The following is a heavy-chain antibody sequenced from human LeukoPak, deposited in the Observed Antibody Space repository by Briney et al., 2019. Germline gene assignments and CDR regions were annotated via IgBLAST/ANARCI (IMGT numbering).Heavy chain of an antibody. D-gene: IGHD5-12*01. V-gene: IGHV3-21*05. Sequence: PGGSLRLSCAASGFTFSSYSMNWIRQAPGKGLEWVSYISSSSSYTNYADSVKGRFTISRDNAKNSLYLQMNSLRAEDTAVYYCASIRRGYGVFVFDYWGQGTLVTVSS. J-gene: IGHJ4*02. CDR2: ISSSSSYT. CDR1: GFTFSSYS. CDR3: ASIRRGYGVFVFDY.